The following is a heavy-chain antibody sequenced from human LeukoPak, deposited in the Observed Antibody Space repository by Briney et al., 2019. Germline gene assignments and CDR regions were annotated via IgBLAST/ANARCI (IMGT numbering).Heavy chain of an antibody. CDR1: GFTFSTYW. J-gene: IGHJ4*02. Sequence: GGSLRLSCAASGFTFSTYWMHWVRQAPGEGLVWVSRINSDDSIINYADSVKGRFTISRDNSKNTLYLQMNSLRAEDTAVYYCAKSGDPGHYWGQGTLVTVSS. CDR2: INSDDSII. CDR3: AKSGDPGHY. V-gene: IGHV3-74*01. D-gene: IGHD2-21*02.